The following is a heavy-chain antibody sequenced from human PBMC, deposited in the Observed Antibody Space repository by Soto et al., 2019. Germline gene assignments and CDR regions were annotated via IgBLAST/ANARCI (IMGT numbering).Heavy chain of an antibody. V-gene: IGHV3-74*01. Sequence: EVQVVDSGGDLVQPGGSLRLSCAASGFTFSSYWMHWVRQAPGKGLVWVSRINSDGSATNYADSVKGRFTISRDNAKNTLYLQMNSLRAEDTAMYFCVRGVVAANCFDYWGQGALVTVSS. CDR2: INSDGSAT. J-gene: IGHJ4*02. D-gene: IGHD2-15*01. CDR1: GFTFSSYW. CDR3: VRGVVAANCFDY.